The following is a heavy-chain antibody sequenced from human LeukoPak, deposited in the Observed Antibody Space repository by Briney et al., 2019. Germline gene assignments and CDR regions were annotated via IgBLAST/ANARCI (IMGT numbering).Heavy chain of an antibody. CDR1: GFTFSSYW. CDR3: ARGGSTYTDTCAS. J-gene: IGHJ5*02. V-gene: IGHV3-74*01. CDR2: INSDGTGA. D-gene: IGHD3-16*01. Sequence: GGSLRLSCAASGFTFSSYWMYWVRQAPGKGLVWVSRINSDGTGANYADSVKGRFTISRDNAKNTLYLRMTSLGAEDTAVYYCARGGSTYTDTCASWGQGTLVTVSS.